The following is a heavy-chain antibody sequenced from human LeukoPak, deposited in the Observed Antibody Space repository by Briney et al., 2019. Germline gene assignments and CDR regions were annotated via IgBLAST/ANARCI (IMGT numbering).Heavy chain of an antibody. J-gene: IGHJ6*02. CDR2: INPSGGST. CDR3: ARWVGGPAGINYYGMDV. V-gene: IGHV1-46*01. Sequence: ASVKVSCTASGYTFTSYAMHWVRQAPGQGFEWMGIINPSGGSTNYAQKFQGRVTMTRDTSTRTIYMELSSLRSEDTAVYYCARWVGGPAGINYYGMDVWGQGTTVTVSS. D-gene: IGHD2-2*01. CDR1: GYTFTSYA.